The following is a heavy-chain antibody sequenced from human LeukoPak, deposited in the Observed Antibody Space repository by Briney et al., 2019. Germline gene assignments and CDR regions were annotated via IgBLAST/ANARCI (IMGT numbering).Heavy chain of an antibody. Sequence: GGSLTLSCAAPGFTFSTCSMNWVRQAPGKGLEWVSALSGLGDSTYYADSVKGRFTISRDNSKNTLYLQMNSLRAEDTALYYCAKDHDYFASGPIWGQGTMVTVSS. CDR1: GFTFSTCS. D-gene: IGHD3-10*01. CDR3: AKDHDYFASGPI. CDR2: LSGLGDST. J-gene: IGHJ3*02. V-gene: IGHV3-23*01.